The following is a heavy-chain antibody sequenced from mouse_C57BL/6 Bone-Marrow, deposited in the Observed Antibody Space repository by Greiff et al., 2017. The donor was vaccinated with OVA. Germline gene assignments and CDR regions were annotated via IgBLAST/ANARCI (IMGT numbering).Heavy chain of an antibody. CDR2: ISNGGGST. J-gene: IGHJ1*03. CDR3: AGGVGV. CDR1: GFTFSDYY. V-gene: IGHV5-12*01. Sequence: EVHLVESGGGLVQPGGSLKLSCAASGFTFSDYYMYWVRQTPEKRLEWVAYISNGGGSTYYPDTVKGRFTISRDNAKNTLYLQMSRLKSEDTAMYYCAGGVGVWGTGTTVTVSS.